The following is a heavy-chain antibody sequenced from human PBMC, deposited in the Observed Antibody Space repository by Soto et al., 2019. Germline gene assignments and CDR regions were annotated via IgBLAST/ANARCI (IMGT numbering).Heavy chain of an antibody. J-gene: IGHJ4*02. V-gene: IGHV3-30*18. CDR2: ISYDGSNK. CDR3: AKDPGTSLYYFDY. D-gene: IGHD2-2*01. Sequence: PGGSLRLSCAASGFTFSSYGMHWVRQAPGKGLEWVAVISYDGSNKYYADSVKGRFTISRDNSESTLYLQMNSLRAEDTAMYYCAKDPGTSLYYFDYWGQGTLVTVSS. CDR1: GFTFSSYG.